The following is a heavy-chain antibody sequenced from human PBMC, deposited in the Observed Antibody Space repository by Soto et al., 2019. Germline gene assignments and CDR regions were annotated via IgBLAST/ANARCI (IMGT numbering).Heavy chain of an antibody. Sequence: EVQLVESGGGLVQPGGSLRLSCAASGFTFSSYWMTWLRQAPGKGLEWVANINPDGSAKYYVDSVKGRFTISRDNAKNSLYLQMNSLTVEDTAVYYCAAPPTGNVYFIHWGQGALVTVSS. D-gene: IGHD2-8*02. J-gene: IGHJ1*01. V-gene: IGHV3-7*01. CDR1: GFTFSSYW. CDR2: INPDGSAK. CDR3: AAPPTGNVYFIH.